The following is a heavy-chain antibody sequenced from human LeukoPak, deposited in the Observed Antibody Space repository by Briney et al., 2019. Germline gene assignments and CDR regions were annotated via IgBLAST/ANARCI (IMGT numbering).Heavy chain of an antibody. Sequence: SVKVSCKASGGTFSSYAISWVRQAPGQGLEWMGGIIPIFGTANYAQKFQGRVTITADESTSTAYMELSSLRSEDTAVYCCASFLGEGCSSTSCYIASWFDPWGQGTLVTVSS. V-gene: IGHV1-69*01. CDR1: GGTFSSYA. D-gene: IGHD2-2*02. J-gene: IGHJ5*02. CDR2: IIPIFGTA. CDR3: ASFLGEGCSSTSCYIASWFDP.